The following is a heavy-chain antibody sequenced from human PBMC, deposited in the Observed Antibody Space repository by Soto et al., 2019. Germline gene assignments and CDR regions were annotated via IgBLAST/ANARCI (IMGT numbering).Heavy chain of an antibody. CDR1: GYTFTGYY. J-gene: IGHJ6*02. V-gene: IGHV1-2*04. D-gene: IGHD2-8*02. CDR3: ARGKVVYSPMDV. Sequence: QVQLVQSGAEVKKPGASVKVSCKASGYTFTGYYVHWVRQAPGQGLEWMGWINPNSGGINYAQKFQGWVTMTRDTSISTAYMELSRLRSDDTAVYYCARGKVVYSPMDVWGQGTTVTVSS. CDR2: INPNSGGI.